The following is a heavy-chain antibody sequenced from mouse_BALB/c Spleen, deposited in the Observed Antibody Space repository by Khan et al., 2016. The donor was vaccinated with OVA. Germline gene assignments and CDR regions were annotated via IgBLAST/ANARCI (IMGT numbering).Heavy chain of an antibody. J-gene: IGHJ3*01. CDR3: AGGFPTD. V-gene: IGHV3-1*02. Sequence: VQLKESGPDLVKPSQSLSLTCTVTGYSITSGYNWHWIRQFPGNKLEWMGYIHYSGSTSYNPSLKSRISITRDTSKNQFFLQLNSVTTEDTSTYYCAGGFPTDWGQGTLVTVSA. CDR1: GYSITSGYN. CDR2: IHYSGST.